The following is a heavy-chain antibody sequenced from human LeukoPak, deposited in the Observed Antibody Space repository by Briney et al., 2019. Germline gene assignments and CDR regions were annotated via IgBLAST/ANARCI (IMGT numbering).Heavy chain of an antibody. CDR2: ISGSGGST. V-gene: IGHV3-23*01. CDR3: AREWYSSGWYRGTLDY. CDR1: GFTFSSYA. Sequence: GGSLRLSCAASGFTFSSYAMSWVRQAPGKGLEWVSAISGSGGSTYYADSVKGRFTISRDNSKNTLYLQMNSLRAEDTAVYYCAREWYSSGWYRGTLDYWGQGTLVTVSS. D-gene: IGHD6-19*01. J-gene: IGHJ4*02.